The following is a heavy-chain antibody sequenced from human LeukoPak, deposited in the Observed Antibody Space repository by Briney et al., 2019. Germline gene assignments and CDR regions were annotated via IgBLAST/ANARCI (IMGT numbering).Heavy chain of an antibody. CDR1: GFTFSIYS. V-gene: IGHV3-21*01. CDR3: ARGYCSSTSCPSDY. J-gene: IGHJ4*02. CDR2: ISSGTSYI. Sequence: GGSLRLSCAASGFTFSIYSMNWVRQAPGRGLEWVSSISSGTSYIYYADSVKGRFTISRDNANNSMYLQMNSLRAEDTAVYYCARGYCSSTSCPSDYWGQGTLVTVSS. D-gene: IGHD2-2*01.